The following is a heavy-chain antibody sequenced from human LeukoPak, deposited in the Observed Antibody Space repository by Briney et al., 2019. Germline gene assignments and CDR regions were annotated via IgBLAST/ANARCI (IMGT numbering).Heavy chain of an antibody. CDR2: IWSDGSNK. Sequence: GGSLRLSCAASGFTFSSYGMHWVRQAPGKGLEWVAVIWSDGSNKYYADSVKGRFTISRDNSKNTLYLQMNSLRAEDTAVYYCVRGTAYYDILTGYAYSDYWGQGTLVTVSS. CDR3: VRGTAYYDILTGYAYSDY. J-gene: IGHJ4*02. D-gene: IGHD3-9*01. CDR1: GFTFSSYG. V-gene: IGHV3-33*01.